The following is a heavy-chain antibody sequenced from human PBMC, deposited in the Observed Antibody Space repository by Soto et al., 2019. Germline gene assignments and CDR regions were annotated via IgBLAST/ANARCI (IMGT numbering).Heavy chain of an antibody. J-gene: IGHJ5*02. Sequence: ASVKVSCKASGYTFTNYEINWVRQATGQGLEWMGWMNPGSGNTGYAHKFQGRVTMTRNISISTAYMELSRLGSDDTAIYYCARRASSGSLNWFDPCDQGPLVTVSS. CDR2: MNPGSGNT. V-gene: IGHV1-8*01. CDR1: GYTFTNYE. D-gene: IGHD3-10*01. CDR3: ARRASSGSLNWFDP.